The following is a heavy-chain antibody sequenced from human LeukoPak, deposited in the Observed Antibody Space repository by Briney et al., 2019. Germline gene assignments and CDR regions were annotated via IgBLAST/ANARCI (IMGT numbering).Heavy chain of an antibody. D-gene: IGHD2-8*01. Sequence: ASVKVSCKASGYSFTSIYWVRQAPGQGLEWMGWINTDTGKPTYAQGFTGRFVLSLDTSVTTAYLQISSLKAEDTAVYYCARGIGIGVVLMVHGNMDVWGKGTTVTVSS. CDR2: INTDTGKP. V-gene: IGHV7-4-1*02. CDR1: GYSFTS. J-gene: IGHJ6*03. CDR3: ARGIGIGVVLMVHGNMDV.